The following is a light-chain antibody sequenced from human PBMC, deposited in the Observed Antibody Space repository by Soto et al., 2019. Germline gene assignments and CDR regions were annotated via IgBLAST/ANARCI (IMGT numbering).Light chain of an antibody. CDR1: QSISGY. J-gene: IGKJ4*01. V-gene: IGKV1-39*01. Sequence: DIQMTQSPSSLSASVGDRVTITCRASQSISGYLNWYQQKPGKAPKLLIYAASSLQSGVPSRFSGSVSGTDFTLTISSLQREDFASYYCQQSYDNPLFGGGTKVEIK. CDR3: QQSYDNPL. CDR2: AAS.